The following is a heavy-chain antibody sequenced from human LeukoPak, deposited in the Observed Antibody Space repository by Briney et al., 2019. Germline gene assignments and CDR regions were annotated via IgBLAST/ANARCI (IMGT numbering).Heavy chain of an antibody. Sequence: GGSLRLSCAASGFTFSDYYMSWIRQAPGKGLEWVSYISNSGSTIYYADSVKGRFTISRDNAKNSLYLQMNSLRAEDTAVYYCARHGDDYYDSSGYYSFDYWGQGTLVTVSS. CDR1: GFTFSDYY. CDR3: ARHGDDYYDSSGYYSFDY. V-gene: IGHV3-11*04. D-gene: IGHD3-22*01. J-gene: IGHJ4*02. CDR2: ISNSGSTI.